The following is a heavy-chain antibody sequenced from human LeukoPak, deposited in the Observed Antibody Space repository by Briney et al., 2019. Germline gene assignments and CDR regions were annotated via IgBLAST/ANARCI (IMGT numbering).Heavy chain of an antibody. CDR2: MSPNSGDT. V-gene: IGHV1-8*02. CDR3: ARGPPNWGYDY. J-gene: IGHJ4*02. D-gene: IGHD7-27*01. Sequence: VASVKVSCKASGYTFTSYGISWVRQAPGQRPEWMGWMSPNSGDTGYAQKFQDGVTMTRNTSISTAYMELSSLRSDDTAVYYCARGPPNWGYDYWGPGTLVTVSS. CDR1: GYTFTSYG.